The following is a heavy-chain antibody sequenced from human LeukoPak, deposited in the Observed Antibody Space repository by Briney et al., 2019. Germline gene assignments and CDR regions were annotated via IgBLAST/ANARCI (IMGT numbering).Heavy chain of an antibody. CDR3: ARTEERGITMIGQANRPFFDY. V-gene: IGHV7-4-1*02. D-gene: IGHD3-22*01. Sequence: ASVKVSCKTSGYTFTSYAINWVRQAPGQGLEWMGWINTNTGNPTYAQGFTGRFVFSLDTSVSTAYLQISSLKAEDTAVYYCARTEERGITMIGQANRPFFDYWGQGTLVTVSS. CDR1: GYTFTSYA. CDR2: INTNTGNP. J-gene: IGHJ4*02.